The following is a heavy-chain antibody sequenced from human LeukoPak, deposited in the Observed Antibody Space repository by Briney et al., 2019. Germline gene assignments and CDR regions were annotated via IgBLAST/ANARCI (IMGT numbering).Heavy chain of an antibody. J-gene: IGHJ6*03. Sequence: SETLSLTCAVYGGSFSGYYWSWLRQPPGKGLEWIGEINQSGSTNFNPSRKSRVTISVDTSKNQFSLKLSSVAAPDTAVFYFVRVTVIGGVYYYYNMGVWGKGTTVTVSS. CDR1: GGSFSGYY. CDR3: VRVTVIGGVYYYYNMGV. D-gene: IGHD4-17*01. CDR2: INQSGST. V-gene: IGHV4-34*01.